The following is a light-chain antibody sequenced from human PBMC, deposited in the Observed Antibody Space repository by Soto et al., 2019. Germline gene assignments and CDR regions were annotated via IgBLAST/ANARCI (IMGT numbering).Light chain of an antibody. CDR1: QSVLYSSNNKNY. CDR3: QQYYSTPRT. Sequence: DIVMTQSPDSLAVSLGERATINCKSSQSVLYSSNNKNYLAWYQQKPGQPPKVLIFWASTRESGVPDRFSGSGSETDFPLPISSLQAEDVAVYYCQQYYSTPRTFGQGTKVEIK. V-gene: IGKV4-1*01. CDR2: WAS. J-gene: IGKJ1*01.